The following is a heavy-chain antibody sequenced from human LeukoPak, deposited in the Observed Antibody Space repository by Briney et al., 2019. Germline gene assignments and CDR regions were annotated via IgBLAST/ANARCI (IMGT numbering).Heavy chain of an antibody. D-gene: IGHD2-2*01. CDR1: GFTFSSYG. V-gene: IGHV3-33*01. J-gene: IGHJ6*02. CDR2: IWYDGSNK. Sequence: GRSLRLSCAASGFTFSSYGMHWVRQAPGKGLEWVAVIWYDGSNKYYADSVKGRLTISRDNSKNTLYLQMNSLRAEDTAVYYCARDLRCSSTSCYSVYYYYGMDVWGQGTTVTVSS. CDR3: ARDLRCSSTSCYSVYYYYGMDV.